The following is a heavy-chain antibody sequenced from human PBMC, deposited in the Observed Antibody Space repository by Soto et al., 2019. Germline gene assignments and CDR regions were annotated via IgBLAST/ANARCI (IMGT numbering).Heavy chain of an antibody. CDR3: ARSQLLVAGYYYYYMDV. V-gene: IGHV1-8*01. D-gene: IGHD2-2*01. Sequence: GASVKVSFKASGYTFTSYDINWVRQATGQGLEWMGWMNPNSGNTGYAQKFQGRVTMTRNTSISTAYMELSSLRSEDTAVYYCARSQLLVAGYYYYYMDVWGKGTTVTV. CDR2: MNPNSGNT. CDR1: GYTFTSYD. J-gene: IGHJ6*03.